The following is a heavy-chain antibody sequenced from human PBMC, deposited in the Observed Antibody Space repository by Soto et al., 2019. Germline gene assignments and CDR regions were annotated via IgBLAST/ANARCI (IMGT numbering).Heavy chain of an antibody. D-gene: IGHD2-2*01. V-gene: IGHV4-61*01. CDR1: GGSVSSGSYY. Sequence: SETLSLTCTVSGGSVSSGSYYWSWIRQPPGKGLEWIGYMYYSGSTNYNPSLKSRVTISVDTSKNQFSLKLSSVTAADTAVYYCAREDIVVVPAAIFGWFDPWGQGTLVTVSS. CDR2: MYYSGST. J-gene: IGHJ5*02. CDR3: AREDIVVVPAAIFGWFDP.